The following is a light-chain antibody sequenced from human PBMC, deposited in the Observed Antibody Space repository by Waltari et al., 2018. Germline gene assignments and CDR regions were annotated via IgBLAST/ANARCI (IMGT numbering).Light chain of an antibody. CDR2: AAS. Sequence: DIQMTQSPSSLSASVGDRVTITCRASQSITIYLNWYQQKAGKAPKLLIYAASILQSGVHSRFSGSGSVTDFTLTISNLQPEDFATYFCQQTYSSPRFGPGTKVDFK. CDR3: QQTYSSPR. CDR1: QSITIY. J-gene: IGKJ3*01. V-gene: IGKV1-39*01.